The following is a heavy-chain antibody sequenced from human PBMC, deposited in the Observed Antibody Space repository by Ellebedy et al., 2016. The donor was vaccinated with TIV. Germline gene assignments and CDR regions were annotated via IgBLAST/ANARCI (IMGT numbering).Heavy chain of an antibody. J-gene: IGHJ6*02. CDR2: IYDNGRT. Sequence: SETLSLXCNVSGGSISGTYTSYYWGWIRQPPGKGLEWIGSIYDNGRTHYNPSLKSRVTISVDTSKNQFSLKLSSVTAADTAVYYCARYGSGIVVVPAHYGMDVWGQGTTVTVSS. CDR1: GGSISGTYTSYY. V-gene: IGHV4-39*01. D-gene: IGHD2-2*01. CDR3: ARYGSGIVVVPAHYGMDV.